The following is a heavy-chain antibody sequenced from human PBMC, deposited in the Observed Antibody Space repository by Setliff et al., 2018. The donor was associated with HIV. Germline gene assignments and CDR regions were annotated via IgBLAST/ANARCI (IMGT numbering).Heavy chain of an antibody. V-gene: IGHV4-39*02. Sequence: SETLSLTCTVSGASIGRRSDCWGWIRQPPGKGLEWIGSFYYSWNTYYNPSLKSRVTIYVDTSKNQFSLKLSSVTAADTAVYYCAREITYDYVWGSFRQGAFDIWGQGTLVTVSS. CDR2: FYYSWNT. CDR3: AREITYDYVWGSFRQGAFDI. CDR1: GASIGRRSDC. J-gene: IGHJ3*02. D-gene: IGHD3-16*01.